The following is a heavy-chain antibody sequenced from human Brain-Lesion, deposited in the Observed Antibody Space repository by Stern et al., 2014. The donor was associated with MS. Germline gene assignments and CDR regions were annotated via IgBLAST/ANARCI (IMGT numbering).Heavy chain of an antibody. D-gene: IGHD3-10*01. Sequence: QVQLVESGAEVKKPGASVKVSCKASGYTFTGYYMYWVRQAPGQGLDWMGWINPNSGGTHYAQKFQGRVTMTRDTSITTAYMELSRLRSDDTAVYYCARGYYGSGRPQKGMDVWGQGTTVTVSS. CDR2: INPNSGGT. V-gene: IGHV1-2*02. J-gene: IGHJ6*02. CDR1: GYTFTGYY. CDR3: ARGYYGSGRPQKGMDV.